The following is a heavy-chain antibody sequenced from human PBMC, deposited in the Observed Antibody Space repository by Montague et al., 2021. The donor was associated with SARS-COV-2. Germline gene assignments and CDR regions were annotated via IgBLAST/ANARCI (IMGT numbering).Heavy chain of an antibody. D-gene: IGHD6-19*01. CDR3: AGTGGSGWYRAVDC. CDR1: GGSVSSSY. J-gene: IGHJ4*02. Sequence: SETRSLTCTVSGGSVSSSYCSWIRQPPGKGLEWIAYLCHSGSTDYNPYLKSRVTISVATSKNQSSLKLTAVTAADSAEYYCAGTGGSGWYRAVDCWGQGTLVTVSS. CDR2: LCHSGST. V-gene: IGHV4-59*02.